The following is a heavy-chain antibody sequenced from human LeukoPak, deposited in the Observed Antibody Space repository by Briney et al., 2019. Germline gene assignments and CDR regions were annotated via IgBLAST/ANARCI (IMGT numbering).Heavy chain of an antibody. J-gene: IGHJ1*01. CDR3: ARWDHGSGRFQN. Sequence: SQTLSLTCAFSGDSVSNNNVAWNWVRHSPSRGLEWLGRASYKSEWYFNYAVSVKSRLTINADTSKNQFSLRLNSVTPEDTAVYYCARWDHGSGRFQNWGQGTLVTVSS. CDR2: ASYKSEWYF. V-gene: IGHV6-1*01. CDR1: GDSVSNNNVA. D-gene: IGHD6-19*01.